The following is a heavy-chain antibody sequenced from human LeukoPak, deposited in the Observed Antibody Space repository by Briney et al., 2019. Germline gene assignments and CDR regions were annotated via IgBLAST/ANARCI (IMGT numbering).Heavy chain of an antibody. D-gene: IGHD1-7*01. CDR2: INWNGGST. CDR1: GFSFNSFA. J-gene: IGHJ4*02. CDR3: ARAGLYNWNYEGTAYFDY. Sequence: GGSLRLSCAASGFSFNSFAMSWVRQAPGKGLEWVSGINWNGGSTGYADSVKGRFTISRDNAKNSLYLQMNSLRAEDTALYYCARAGLYNWNYEGTAYFDYWGQGTLVTVSS. V-gene: IGHV3-20*04.